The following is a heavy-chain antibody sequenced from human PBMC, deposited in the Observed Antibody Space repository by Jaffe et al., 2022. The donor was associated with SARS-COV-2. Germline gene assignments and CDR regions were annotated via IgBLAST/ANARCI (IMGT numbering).Heavy chain of an antibody. J-gene: IGHJ4*02. D-gene: IGHD2-8*01. V-gene: IGHV3-23*01. CDR1: GFTFSNYA. Sequence: EVQLLESGGGLVQPGGSLRLSCAASGFTFSNYAFNWVRQAPGRGLEWVSHIGGTGRDIYYADSVKGRFTISRDNSKNTLDLQMNSLRVEDTAIYYCAKDGFSHNGVYDYFDQWGQGSLVTVTS. CDR3: AKDGFSHNGVYDYFDQ. CDR2: IGGTGRDI.